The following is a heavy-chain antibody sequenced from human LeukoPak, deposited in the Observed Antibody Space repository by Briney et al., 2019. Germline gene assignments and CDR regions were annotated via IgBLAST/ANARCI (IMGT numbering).Heavy chain of an antibody. V-gene: IGHV3-48*03. Sequence: GGSLRLSCAASGFTFSSYEMNWVRQAPGKGLEWVSYISSSGSTIYYADSVRGRFTISRDNAKNSLYLQMNSLRAEDTAVYYCARGYYYDSSGYYYAPFYWGQGTLVTVSS. CDR2: ISSSGSTI. CDR3: ARGYYYDSSGYYYAPFY. J-gene: IGHJ4*02. CDR1: GFTFSSYE. D-gene: IGHD3-22*01.